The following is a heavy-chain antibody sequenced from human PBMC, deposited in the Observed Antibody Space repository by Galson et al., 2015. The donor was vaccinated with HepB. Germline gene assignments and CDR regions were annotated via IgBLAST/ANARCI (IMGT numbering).Heavy chain of an antibody. CDR1: GGSISSYY. J-gene: IGHJ4*02. Sequence: LSLTCTVSGGSISSYYWSWIRQPPGKGLEWIGYIYYSGSTNYNPSLKSRVTISVDTSKNQFSLKLSSVTAADTAVYYCAREGPVTAYQTYFDYWGQGTLVTVSS. D-gene: IGHD2-21*02. CDR3: AREGPVTAYQTYFDY. V-gene: IGHV4-59*01. CDR2: IYYSGST.